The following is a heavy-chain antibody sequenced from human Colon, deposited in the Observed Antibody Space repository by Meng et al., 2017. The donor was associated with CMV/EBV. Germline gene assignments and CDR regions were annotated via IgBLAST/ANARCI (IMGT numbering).Heavy chain of an antibody. V-gene: IGHV4-59*01. Sequence: SETLSLTCAVYGGSIGSYYWSWIRQSPGKGLEWIGDIHYRGSTNHNPSLKSRVTLSVDRSKNQFSLRLTSVTAADTALYYCARGYDYYDSSGFRKWDAFDIWGQGTMVTVSS. CDR2: IHYRGST. CDR1: GGSIGSYY. D-gene: IGHD3-22*01. J-gene: IGHJ3*02. CDR3: ARGYDYYDSSGFRKWDAFDI.